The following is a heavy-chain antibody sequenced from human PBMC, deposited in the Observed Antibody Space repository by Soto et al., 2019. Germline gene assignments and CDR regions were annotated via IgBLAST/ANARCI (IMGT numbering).Heavy chain of an antibody. Sequence: SETLSLTCTVSGGSVSSGSYYWSWIRQPPGKGLEWIGYIYYSGSTNYDPSLKSRVTISVDTSKNQFSLKLSSVTAADTAVYYCARGSVSYYGSGASHWFDPWGQGTLVTVSS. CDR1: GGSVSSGSYY. J-gene: IGHJ5*02. V-gene: IGHV4-61*01. CDR3: ARGSVSYYGSGASHWFDP. D-gene: IGHD3-10*01. CDR2: IYYSGST.